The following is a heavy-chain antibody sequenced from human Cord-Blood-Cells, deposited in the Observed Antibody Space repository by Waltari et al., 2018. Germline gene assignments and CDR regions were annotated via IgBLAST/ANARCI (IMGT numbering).Heavy chain of an antibody. J-gene: IGHJ4*02. CDR2: IYYSGST. D-gene: IGHD6-13*01. CDR1: GGSISSSSYY. Sequence: QLQLQESGPGLVKPSETLSLTCTVSGGSISSSSYYWGWNRQPPGEGLEWVGSIYYSGSTYYNPSLKSRGTISVDTCKNQFSLKLSSVTAADTAVYYCARRGSSSWFDYWGQGTLVTVSS. CDR3: ARRGSSSWFDY. V-gene: IGHV4-39*07.